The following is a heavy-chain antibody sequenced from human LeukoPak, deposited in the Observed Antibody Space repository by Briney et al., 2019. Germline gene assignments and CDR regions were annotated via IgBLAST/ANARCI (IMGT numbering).Heavy chain of an antibody. CDR2: IYTSGST. D-gene: IGHD5-12*01. Sequence: SETLSLTCTVSGGPISSYYWSWIRQPAGKGLEWIGRIYTSGSTNCNPSLKSRVTMSVDTSKNQFSLKLSSMTAADTAVYYCAREDSRSGAPLDYWGQGTLVTVSS. V-gene: IGHV4-4*07. J-gene: IGHJ4*02. CDR3: AREDSRSGAPLDY. CDR1: GGPISSYY.